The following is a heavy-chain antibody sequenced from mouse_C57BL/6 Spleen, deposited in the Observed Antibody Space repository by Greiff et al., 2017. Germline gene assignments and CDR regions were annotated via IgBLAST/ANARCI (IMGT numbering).Heavy chain of an antibody. CDR1: GYTFTSYW. Sequence: QVQLQQPGAELVKPGASVKVSCKASGYTFTSYWMHWVKQRPGQGLEWIGRIHPSDSDTNYNQKFKGKATLTVDKSSSTAYMPLSSLTSEHSAVFYCASSTSTLPYAMDYWGQGTSVTVSS. D-gene: IGHD1-1*01. V-gene: IGHV1-74*01. CDR2: IHPSDSDT. J-gene: IGHJ4*01. CDR3: ASSTSTLPYAMDY.